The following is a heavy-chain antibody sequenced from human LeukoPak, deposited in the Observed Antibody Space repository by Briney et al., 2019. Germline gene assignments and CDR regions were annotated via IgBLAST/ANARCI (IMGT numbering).Heavy chain of an antibody. Sequence: GGSLRLSCVASGFTFSSYAMSWVRQAAGKGLEWVSSTSSSGETTYYADSVKGRFTISRDNSRNTVYLQMNSLRAEDTAVYYCAKDRPNYYGTNGHYYRRDGDCWGQGTLVTVSS. J-gene: IGHJ4*02. D-gene: IGHD3-22*01. CDR3: AKDRPNYYGTNGHYYRRDGDC. CDR1: GFTFSSYA. V-gene: IGHV3-23*01. CDR2: TSSSGETT.